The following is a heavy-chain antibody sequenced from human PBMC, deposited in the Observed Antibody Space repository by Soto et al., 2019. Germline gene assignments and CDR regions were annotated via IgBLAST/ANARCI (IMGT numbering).Heavy chain of an antibody. V-gene: IGHV3-33*01. J-gene: IGHJ4*02. CDR3: ARAPGIPRHEFDY. D-gene: IGHD1-20*01. Sequence: GGSLRLSCAASGFTFSSYGMHGVRQAPGKGLEWVAVIWYDGSNKYYADSVKGRFTISRDNSKNTLYLQMNSLRAEDTAVYYWARAPGIPRHEFDYWGQGTLVTVSS. CDR2: IWYDGSNK. CDR1: GFTFSSYG.